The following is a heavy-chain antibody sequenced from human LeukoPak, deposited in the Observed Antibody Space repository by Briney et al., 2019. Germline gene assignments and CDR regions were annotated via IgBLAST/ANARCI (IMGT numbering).Heavy chain of an antibody. CDR3: AKDKLQLLILDYFDY. CDR1: GFSFRSYG. D-gene: IGHD4-11*01. J-gene: IGHJ4*02. V-gene: IGHV3-30*18. CDR2: ISYDGSNK. Sequence: GGSLRLSCAASGFSFRSYGMHWVRQTPGKGLEWVAVISYDGSNKYYADSVKGRFTISRDNSKNTLYLQMNSLRPEYTAVYYCAKDKLQLLILDYFDYWGQGTLVTVSS.